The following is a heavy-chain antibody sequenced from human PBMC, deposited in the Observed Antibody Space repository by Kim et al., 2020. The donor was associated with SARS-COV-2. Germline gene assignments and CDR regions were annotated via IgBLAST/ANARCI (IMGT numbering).Heavy chain of an antibody. D-gene: IGHD6-19*01. V-gene: IGHV4-31*03. Sequence: SETLSLTCTVSSGSISSGGYYWSWIRQHPGKGLEWIGYIYDSGSTYYNPSLKSRVTISLDTSKNQFSLKLSSVTAADTAVYYCARGGSSGFYGSFDYWGQGTLVTVSS. CDR2: IYDSGST. CDR3: ARGGSSGFYGSFDY. J-gene: IGHJ4*02. CDR1: SGSISSGGYY.